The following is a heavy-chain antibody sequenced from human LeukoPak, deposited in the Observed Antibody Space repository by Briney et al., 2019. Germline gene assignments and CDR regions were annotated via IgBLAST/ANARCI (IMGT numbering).Heavy chain of an antibody. D-gene: IGHD3-3*01. CDR2: IYTSGST. J-gene: IGHJ6*03. V-gene: IGHV4-4*07. CDR3: ARGPPITRTYHYYMDV. Sequence: SETLSLTCTVSGGSISSYYWSWIRQPAGKGLEWIGRIYTSGSTNYNPSLKSRASISVHKSKNQFSLRLSSVTAADTAVYYCARGPPITRTYHYYMDVWGKGTTVTVS. CDR1: GGSISSYY.